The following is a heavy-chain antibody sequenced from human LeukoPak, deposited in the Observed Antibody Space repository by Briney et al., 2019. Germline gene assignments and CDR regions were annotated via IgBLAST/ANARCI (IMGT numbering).Heavy chain of an antibody. D-gene: IGHD6-19*01. CDR2: IYPGDSDTRYSP. CDR3: ARRRAVAGTYYFDY. Sequence: GESLKISCKGSGYRFTNYWIGWVRQMPGKGLEWMGIIYPGDSDTRYSPRYSPSFQGQVTISADKSISTAYLQWSSLKASDTAIYYCARRRAVAGTYYFDYWGQGTLVTVSS. J-gene: IGHJ4*02. CDR1: GYRFTNYW. V-gene: IGHV5-51*01.